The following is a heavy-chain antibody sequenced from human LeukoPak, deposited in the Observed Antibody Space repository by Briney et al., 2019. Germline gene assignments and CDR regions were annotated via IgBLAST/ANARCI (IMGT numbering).Heavy chain of an antibody. Sequence: GASVKVSCKASGYTFTSYDINWVRQATGQGLEWMGWMNPNSGNTGYAQKFQGRVTMTRNTSISTAYMELSSLRSEDTAVYYCARGRFGAAGSGVWFDPWGQGTLVTVSA. V-gene: IGHV1-8*02. CDR3: ARGRFGAAGSGVWFDP. J-gene: IGHJ5*02. D-gene: IGHD6-13*01. CDR1: GYTFTSYD. CDR2: MNPNSGNT.